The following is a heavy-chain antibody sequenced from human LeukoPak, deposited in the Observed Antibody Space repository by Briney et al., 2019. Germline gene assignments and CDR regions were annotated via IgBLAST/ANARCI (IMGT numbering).Heavy chain of an antibody. CDR2: INHSGST. J-gene: IGHJ5*02. CDR1: GGSFSGYY. D-gene: IGHD1-1*01. Sequence: SETLSLTCAVYGGSFSGYYWSWIRKPPGKGLEWIGEINHSGSTNYNPSLKSRVTIPVDTSKNQFTLKLSSVTAADTGVYYCATENGQAWFDPWGQGTLVTVSS. CDR3: ATENGQAWFDP. V-gene: IGHV4-34*01.